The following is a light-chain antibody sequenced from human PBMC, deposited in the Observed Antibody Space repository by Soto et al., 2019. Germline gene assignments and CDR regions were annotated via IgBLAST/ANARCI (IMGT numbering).Light chain of an antibody. V-gene: IGLV1-40*01. CDR3: QSYDSGLSGVV. CDR1: SSSIGAGYD. Sequence: QSVLTQPPSVPGAPGQRVTISCTGSSSSIGAGYDVPWYQQLPGTSPKLLIYGNSSRPSGVPDRFSGSRSGTSASLAITGLEAEDEADSYVQSYDSGLSGVVFCGVTKLTLL. CDR2: GNS. J-gene: IGLJ2*01.